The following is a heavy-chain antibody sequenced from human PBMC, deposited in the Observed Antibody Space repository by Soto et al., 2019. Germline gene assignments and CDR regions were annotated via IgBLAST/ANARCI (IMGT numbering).Heavy chain of an antibody. CDR3: ARDESISVDWGVWVDAFDI. J-gene: IGHJ3*02. V-gene: IGHV1-69*08. CDR2: IIPILGIA. CDR1: GGTFSSYT. D-gene: IGHD6-6*01. Sequence: QVQLVQSGAEVKKPGSSVKVSCKASGGTFSSYTISWVRQAPGQGLEWMGRIIPILGIANYAQKFQGRVTITADKSTSTAYMELSSLRSEDTAVYYCARDESISVDWGVWVDAFDIWGQGTMVTVSS.